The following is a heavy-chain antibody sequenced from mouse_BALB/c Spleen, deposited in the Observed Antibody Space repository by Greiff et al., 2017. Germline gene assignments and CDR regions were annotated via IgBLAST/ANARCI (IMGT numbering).Heavy chain of an antibody. CDR3: TRYYYGSSGNYYAMDY. V-gene: IGHV1-69*02. J-gene: IGHJ4*01. CDR1: GYTFTSYW. CDR2: IYPSDSYT. Sequence: VQLQQPGAELVRPGASVKLSCKASGYTFTSYWINWVKQRPGQGLEWIGNIYPSDSYTNYNQKFKDKATLTVDKSSSTAYMQLSSPTSEDSAVYYCTRYYYGSSGNYYAMDYWGQGTSVTVSS. D-gene: IGHD1-1*01.